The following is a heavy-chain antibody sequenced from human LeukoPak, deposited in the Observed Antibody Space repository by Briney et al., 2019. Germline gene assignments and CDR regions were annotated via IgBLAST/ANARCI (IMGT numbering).Heavy chain of an antibody. V-gene: IGHV3-23*01. CDR2: IGTSGGNT. D-gene: IGHD3-10*01. CDR3: AKVDGSGSYLGFDI. J-gene: IGHJ3*02. CDR1: GFTVTVNN. Sequence: GGSLRLSCAASGFTVTVNNNYMTWVRQAPGKGLEWVSRIGTSGGNTFYADSVKGRFTVSRDNPKNTLYLQMSSLRAEDTAVYYCAKVDGSGSYLGFDIWGQGTMVTVSS.